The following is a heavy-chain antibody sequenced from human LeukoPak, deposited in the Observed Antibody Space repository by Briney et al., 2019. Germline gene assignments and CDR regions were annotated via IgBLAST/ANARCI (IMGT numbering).Heavy chain of an antibody. CDR3: ARDQDYYGSGSYGPDY. D-gene: IGHD3-10*01. V-gene: IGHV4-4*07. CDR2: IYTSGST. Sequence: SETLSLTCTVSGGSISSYYWSWIRQPAGKGLEWIGRIYTSGSTNYNPSLKSRVTISVDTSKNQFSLKLSSVTAADTAVYYCARDQDYYGSGSYGPDYWGQGILVTVSS. CDR1: GGSISSYY. J-gene: IGHJ4*02.